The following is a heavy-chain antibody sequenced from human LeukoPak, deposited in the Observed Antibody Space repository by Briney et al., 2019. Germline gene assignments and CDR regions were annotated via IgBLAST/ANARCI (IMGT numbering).Heavy chain of an antibody. Sequence: PGGSLRLSCAASGFAFSRYSMNWVRQAPGKGLEWVSSISYRGPHMFYADSVRGRFTISRDNAENSLFLQMNSLRAEDTAAYFCASNDYRDEGIDSWGQGTLVTVSS. J-gene: IGHJ4*02. CDR3: ASNDYRDEGIDS. CDR2: ISYRGPHM. V-gene: IGHV3-21*01. D-gene: IGHD4-17*01. CDR1: GFAFSRYS.